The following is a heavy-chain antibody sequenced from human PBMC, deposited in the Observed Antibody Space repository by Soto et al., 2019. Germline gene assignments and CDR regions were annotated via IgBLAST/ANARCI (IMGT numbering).Heavy chain of an antibody. CDR1: GGTFSSYA. J-gene: IGHJ6*02. D-gene: IGHD6-19*01. CDR2: IIPIFGTA. V-gene: IGHV1-69*13. CDR3: ARGFLTEAVVRSDYYYYGMDV. Sequence: GASVKVSCKASGGTFSSYAISWVRQAPGQGLEWMGGIIPIFGTANYAQKFQGRVTITADESTSTAYMELSSLRSEDTAVYYCARGFLTEAVVRSDYYYYGMDVWGQGTTVTVSS.